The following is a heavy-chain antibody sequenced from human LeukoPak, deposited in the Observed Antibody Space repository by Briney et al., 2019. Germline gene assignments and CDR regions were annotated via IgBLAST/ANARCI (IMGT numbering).Heavy chain of an antibody. V-gene: IGHV4-59*01. Sequence: SETLSLTCTVSGGSISNYYWSWIRQPPGKGLEWIGYIYYSGSTNYNPSLKSRVTISVDTSKNQFSLKLSSVTAADTAVYYCARVPVGSYSIDYWGQGTLVTVSS. CDR2: IYYSGST. CDR1: GGSISNYY. J-gene: IGHJ4*02. D-gene: IGHD1-26*01. CDR3: ARVPVGSYSIDY.